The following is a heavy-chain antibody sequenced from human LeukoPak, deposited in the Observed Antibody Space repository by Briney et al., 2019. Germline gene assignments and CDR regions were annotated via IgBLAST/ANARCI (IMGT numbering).Heavy chain of an antibody. CDR1: GGSVTSTNW. Sequence: PSGTLSLTCDVSGGSVTSTNWWTWVRQHPGKGLEWIGEVHLAGGTNYNTSLTRRPIMAVDLPENHICLKLTSVTAADTAVYYCAREGGFYRPLDDSGQGTLVTVSS. D-gene: IGHD3-3*01. J-gene: IGHJ4*02. CDR3: AREGGFYRPLDD. CDR2: VHLAGGT. V-gene: IGHV4-4*02.